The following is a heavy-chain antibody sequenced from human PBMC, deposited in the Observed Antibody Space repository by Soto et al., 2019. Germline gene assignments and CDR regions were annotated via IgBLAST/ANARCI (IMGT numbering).Heavy chain of an antibody. CDR3: VTGYHSDY. J-gene: IGHJ4*02. Sequence: EEQLVESGGALVRPGESLRLSCAASGISTSSYWMGWVHQAPGRGLEWVASIKKDGSEKYYMDSLKGRFTISRDNALNSLYLQMNSLRAEDTAVYFCVTGYHSDYWGQGTLVTVSS. D-gene: IGHD5-18*01. CDR1: GISTSSYW. CDR2: IKKDGSEK. V-gene: IGHV3-7*03.